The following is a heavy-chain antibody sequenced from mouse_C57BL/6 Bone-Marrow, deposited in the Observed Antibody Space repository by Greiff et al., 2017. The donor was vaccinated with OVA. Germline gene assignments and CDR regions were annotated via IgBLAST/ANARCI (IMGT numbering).Heavy chain of an antibody. V-gene: IGHV1-15*01. Sequence: QVQLKESGAELVRPGASVTLSCKASGYTFTDYEMHWVKQTPVHGLEWIGAIDPETGGTASNQKFKGKAILTADKSSSTAYMELSSLTSEDSAVYYCTRTYSNYGDFDYWGQGTTLTVSS. D-gene: IGHD2-5*01. J-gene: IGHJ2*01. CDR3: TRTYSNYGDFDY. CDR1: GYTFTDYE. CDR2: IDPETGGT.